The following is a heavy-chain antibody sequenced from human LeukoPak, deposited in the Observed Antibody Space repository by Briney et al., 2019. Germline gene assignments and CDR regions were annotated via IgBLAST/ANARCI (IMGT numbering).Heavy chain of an antibody. D-gene: IGHD6-19*01. J-gene: IGHJ4*02. CDR2: ISYRGST. V-gene: IGHV4-59*11. Sequence: PSETLSLTCTVFGASISPHYWSWIRQSPGKGLEWIGYISYRGSTDYNPSLRSRVTLSVDTSTNQISLRLMSVTAADTAVYYCTRDGGVAVAPLDFDFWGQGTLVTVSP. CDR1: GASISPHY. CDR3: TRDGGVAVAPLDFDF.